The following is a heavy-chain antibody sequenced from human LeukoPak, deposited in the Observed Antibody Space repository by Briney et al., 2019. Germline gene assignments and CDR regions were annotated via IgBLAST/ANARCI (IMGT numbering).Heavy chain of an antibody. V-gene: IGHV1-18*01. CDR3: ARDRRFDDFWSGYRDY. D-gene: IGHD3-3*01. J-gene: IGHJ4*02. CDR1: SYTFTSSG. CDR2: ISAYSGNT. Sequence: ASVKVSCKASSYTFTSSGFSWVRQAPGQGLEWMGWISAYSGNTNYAQKLQGRVTMTTDTSTSTAYMELRSLRSDDTAVYYCARDRRFDDFWSGYRDYWGQGTLVTVSS.